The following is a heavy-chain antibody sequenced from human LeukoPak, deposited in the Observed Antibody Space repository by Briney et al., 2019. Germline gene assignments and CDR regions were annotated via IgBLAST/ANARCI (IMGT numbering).Heavy chain of an antibody. D-gene: IGHD2-2*01. CDR2: IKQDGSEK. V-gene: IGHV3-7*03. Sequence: GGSLRLSCAASGFTFSSYWMSWVRQAPGKGLEWVANIKQDGSEKYYADSVKGRFTISRDNAKNSLYLQMNSLRAEDTALYYCARDRNPFVVVPAAIAFDYWGQGTLVTVSS. CDR3: ARDRNPFVVVPAAIAFDY. CDR1: GFTFSSYW. J-gene: IGHJ4*02.